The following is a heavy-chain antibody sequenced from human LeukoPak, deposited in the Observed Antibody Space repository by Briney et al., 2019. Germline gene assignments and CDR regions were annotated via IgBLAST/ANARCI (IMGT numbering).Heavy chain of an antibody. V-gene: IGHV4-34*01. CDR1: GGSFIGYY. J-gene: IGHJ4*02. CDR3: ARTSCPLLLRGGNFDY. D-gene: IGHD2-2*01. CDR2: INHSGST. Sequence: SETLSLACDVYGGSFIGYYWSWIRQPPGKGLEWIGEINHSGSTNYNPSLKSRVTISVDTSKNQFSLKLSSVTAADTAVDYCARTSCPLLLRGGNFDYWGQGILVTVSS.